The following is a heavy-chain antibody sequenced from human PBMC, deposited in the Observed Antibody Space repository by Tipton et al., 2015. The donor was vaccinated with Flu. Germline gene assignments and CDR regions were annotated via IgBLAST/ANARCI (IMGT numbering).Heavy chain of an antibody. V-gene: IGHV3-48*03. Sequence: SLRLSCAASGFTFSSYEMIWVRQAPGKGLEWISYLGATGAAIYYADSVKGRFTISRDSAKTSLFLQMNNLRAEDTAVYFCARLGGYAGASYYFGLDVWGQGTTVTVSS. D-gene: IGHD6-25*01. CDR2: LGATGAAI. CDR1: GFTFSSYE. CDR3: ARLGGYAGASYYFGLDV. J-gene: IGHJ6*02.